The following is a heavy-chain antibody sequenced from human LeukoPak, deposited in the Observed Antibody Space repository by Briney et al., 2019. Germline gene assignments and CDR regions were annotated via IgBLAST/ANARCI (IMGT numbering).Heavy chain of an antibody. CDR2: IFGTAKT. CDR1: GGSINSHY. D-gene: IGHD3-10*01. J-gene: IGHJ4*02. V-gene: IGHV4-59*11. CDR3: ASRPADTTWYGVFDY. Sequence: PSEPLSLPCSVSGGSINSHYWSWIPQPPGKPLEWFGYIFGTAKTTYTPSLGSQVTMSVDTSRAQFYLRWSRVTAADTAIYYCASRPADTTWYGVFDYWSQGTLVTVSS.